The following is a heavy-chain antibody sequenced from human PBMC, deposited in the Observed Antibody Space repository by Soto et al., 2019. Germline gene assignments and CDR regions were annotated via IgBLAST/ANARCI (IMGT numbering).Heavy chain of an antibody. CDR2: ISSSGSYT. Sequence: QVQLEESGGGLVKPGGSLRLSCAASGFSFGDYYMAWIRQTPGKGLEWLSYISSSGSYTNYADSVRARFTISRDNAKKSLYLQINSLTAEDTAVYYFARRQSSAWYNYLWGQGALVTVSS. J-gene: IGHJ5*02. CDR3: ARRQSSAWYNYL. V-gene: IGHV3-11*06. CDR1: GFSFGDYY. D-gene: IGHD1-1*01.